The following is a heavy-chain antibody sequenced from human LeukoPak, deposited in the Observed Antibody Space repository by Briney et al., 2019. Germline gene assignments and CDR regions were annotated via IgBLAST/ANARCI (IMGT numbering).Heavy chain of an antibody. CDR2: ITERGST. CDR3: ARGPITEDGTFHSPNA. J-gene: IGHJ5*01. CDR1: GGSFSGHY. V-gene: IGHV4-34*01. Sequence: PSETLSLTCAVSGGSFSGHYGSWIRQSPGKGLEWIGEITERGSTNYNPSLKSRVTISRDTSKNHFSLKVSSVTAADTAVYYCARGPITEDGTFHSPNAWGHETLVTVSS. D-gene: IGHD1-1*01.